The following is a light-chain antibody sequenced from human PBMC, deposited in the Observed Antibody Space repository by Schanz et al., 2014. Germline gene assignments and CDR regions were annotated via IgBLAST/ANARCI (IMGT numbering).Light chain of an antibody. V-gene: IGKV3-20*01. CDR3: QQYGSPIT. CDR1: QSVSSY. J-gene: IGKJ5*01. CDR2: GAS. Sequence: EIVLTQSPATLSLSPGERATLSCRASQSVSSYLAWYQQKPGQAPRLLICGASSRATGIPDRFSGSGSGTDFTLTISRLEPEDFALYYCQQYGSPITFGQGTRLEIK.